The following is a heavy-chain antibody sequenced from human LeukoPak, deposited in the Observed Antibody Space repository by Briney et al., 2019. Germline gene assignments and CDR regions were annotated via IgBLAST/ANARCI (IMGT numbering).Heavy chain of an antibody. CDR1: GFTVSSDS. D-gene: IGHD3-16*01. CDR2: IYTGGTT. Sequence: GGSLRLSCAASGFTVSSDSMSWVRQAPGKGLVWVSVIYTGGTTYYADSVKGRFTISRDNSKNTLYLQMNSLRAEDTAVYYCARDVAAPGGVYFDYWGQGTLVTVSS. V-gene: IGHV3-66*01. CDR3: ARDVAAPGGVYFDY. J-gene: IGHJ4*02.